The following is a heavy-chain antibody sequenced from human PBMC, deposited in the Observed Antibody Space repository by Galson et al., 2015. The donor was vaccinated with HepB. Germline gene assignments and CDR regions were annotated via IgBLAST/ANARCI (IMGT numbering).Heavy chain of an antibody. CDR1: GFTFSSYA. V-gene: IGHV3-23*01. Sequence: SLRLSCAASGFTFSSYAMSWVRQAPGKGLEWVSAISGSGGSTYYADSVKGRFTISRDNSKNTLYLQMNSLRAEDTAVYYCAKGSSSWYTRFDYWGQGTLVTVSS. J-gene: IGHJ4*02. CDR2: ISGSGGST. D-gene: IGHD6-13*01. CDR3: AKGSSSWYTRFDY.